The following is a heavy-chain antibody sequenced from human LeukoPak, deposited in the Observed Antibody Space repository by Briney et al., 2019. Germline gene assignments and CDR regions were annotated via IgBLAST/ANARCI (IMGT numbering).Heavy chain of an antibody. J-gene: IGHJ6*03. Sequence: ASVKVSCKASGGTFSSYAISWVRQAPGQGLEWMGGIIPIFGTANYAQKFQGRVTITADESTSTAYMELSSLRSEDTAVYYCARGIGTLSYYYYYMDVWGKGTTVTISS. CDR1: GGTFSSYA. CDR3: ARGIGTLSYYYYYMDV. V-gene: IGHV1-69*13. CDR2: IIPIFGTA. D-gene: IGHD1-1*01.